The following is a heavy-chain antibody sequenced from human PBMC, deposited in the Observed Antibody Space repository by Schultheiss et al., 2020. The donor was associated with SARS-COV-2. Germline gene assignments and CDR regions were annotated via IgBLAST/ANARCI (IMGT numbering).Heavy chain of an antibody. CDR1: GGSISSSNW. Sequence: GSLRLSCAVSGGSISSSNWWSWVRQPPGKGLEWIGEIYHSGSTNYNPSLKSRVTISVDKSKNQFSLKLSSVTAADTAVYYCARGPPSWAGNTAFFQHWGQGTLVTVSS. CDR3: ARGPPSWAGNTAFFQH. D-gene: IGHD5-18*01. CDR2: IYHSGST. J-gene: IGHJ1*01. V-gene: IGHV4-4*02.